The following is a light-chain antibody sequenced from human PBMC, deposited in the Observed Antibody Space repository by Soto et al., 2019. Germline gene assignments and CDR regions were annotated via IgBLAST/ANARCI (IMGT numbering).Light chain of an antibody. CDR1: QSISSTY. J-gene: IGKJ1*01. V-gene: IGKV3-20*01. CDR3: QQYHSSPRT. CDR2: GAS. Sequence: EIVLTQSPGTLSLSPGERATLSCRASQSISSTYLAWYQHKPGQAPRLLIYGASTRATGIPARFSDSGSGTEFTLTINSLQSEDFAVYYCQQYHSSPRTFGQGTKVDIK.